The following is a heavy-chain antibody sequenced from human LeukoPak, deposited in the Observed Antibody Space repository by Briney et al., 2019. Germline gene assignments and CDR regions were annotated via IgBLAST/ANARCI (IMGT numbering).Heavy chain of an antibody. CDR1: GFTVDSNY. CDR2: IYTGGNT. CDR3: ARGDDSGYYDYFDY. D-gene: IGHD3-22*01. J-gene: IGHJ4*02. Sequence: GGSLRLSCAASGFTVDSNYLSWVRQAPGKGLEWVSTIYTGGNTYYAASVKGRFTISRDFSKNSVFLHMNSLRAEDTAMYYCARGDDSGYYDYFDYWGQGALVTVSS. V-gene: IGHV3-53*01.